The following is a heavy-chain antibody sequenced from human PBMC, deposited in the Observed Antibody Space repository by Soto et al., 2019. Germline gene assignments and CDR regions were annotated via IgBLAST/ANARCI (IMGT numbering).Heavy chain of an antibody. J-gene: IGHJ3*02. Sequence: QVQLQESGPGLVKPSGTLSLTCAVSSGSISSSNWWSWVRQPPGKGLEWIGEMYHSGSTNYNPSLKSRGTRSVDKSKNQFSLKLSSVTAADTAVYYCARDQYYYGSGSSNAFDIWGQGTMVTVSS. V-gene: IGHV4-4*02. CDR2: MYHSGST. CDR3: ARDQYYYGSGSSNAFDI. CDR1: SGSISSSNW. D-gene: IGHD3-10*01.